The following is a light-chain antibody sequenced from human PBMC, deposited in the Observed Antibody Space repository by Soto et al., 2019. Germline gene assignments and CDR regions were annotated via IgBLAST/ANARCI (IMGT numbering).Light chain of an antibody. V-gene: IGKV1-39*01. CDR2: AAS. Sequence: DIQMTQSPSSLSASVGDRVTITCRASQSISSYLNWYQQTPGKAPKLLIYAASSLQSGVPSRFSAGGSGTDFTLTISSLQAEDFATYYCQQSYSTPPGFGQGTKLEIK. J-gene: IGKJ2*01. CDR1: QSISSY. CDR3: QQSYSTPPG.